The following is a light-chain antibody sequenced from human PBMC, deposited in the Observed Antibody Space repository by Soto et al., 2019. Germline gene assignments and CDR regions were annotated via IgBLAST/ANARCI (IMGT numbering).Light chain of an antibody. J-gene: IGLJ3*02. V-gene: IGLV2-23*02. CDR3: CSYAGTTTGV. Sequence: QSALTQPASVSGSPGQSITISCTGTSSDVGSHNFVSWYQQRPGKAPKLMIFEVTKRPSGVSNRFSASKSGNTASLTISGVQAEDEADYYCCSYAGTTTGVFGGGTKLTVL. CDR1: SSDVGSHNF. CDR2: EVT.